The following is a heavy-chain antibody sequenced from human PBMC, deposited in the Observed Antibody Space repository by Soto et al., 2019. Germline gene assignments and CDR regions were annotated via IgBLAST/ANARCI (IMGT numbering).Heavy chain of an antibody. J-gene: IGHJ4*02. CDR1: GFTFSSYA. CDR3: AKDPGVAGRQTYYYFDY. D-gene: IGHD6-19*01. Sequence: EVQLLESGGGLVQPGGSLRLSCAASGFTFSSYAMSWVRQAPGKGLEWVSAISGSGGSTYYADSVKGRFTISRDNSKNTLYLQMNSLRAEDTAVYYCAKDPGVAGRQTYYYFDYWGQGTLVTVSS. CDR2: ISGSGGST. V-gene: IGHV3-23*01.